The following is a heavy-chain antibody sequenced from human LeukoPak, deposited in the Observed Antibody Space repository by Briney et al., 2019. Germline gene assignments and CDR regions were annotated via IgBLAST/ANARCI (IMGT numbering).Heavy chain of an antibody. V-gene: IGHV5-51*01. J-gene: IGHJ4*02. CDR1: GYSFPTYW. CDR2: IYPDESNI. D-gene: IGHD2-2*03. CDR3: ARPPSRGYSSSFEY. Sequence: GESLKISCKGSGYSFPTYWIAWVRQVPGKDLEWMGIIYPDESNIRYSPSFQGQVTISADKSISTAYLQWSSLKASDTAMYYCARPPSRGYSSSFEYWGQGTLVTVSS.